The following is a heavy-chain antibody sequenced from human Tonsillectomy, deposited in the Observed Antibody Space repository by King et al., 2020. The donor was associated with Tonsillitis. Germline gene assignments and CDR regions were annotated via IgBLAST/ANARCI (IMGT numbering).Heavy chain of an antibody. CDR3: AKDLMTTVTSLNSAAIDH. CDR2: VSGSGGST. D-gene: IGHD4-11*01. CDR1: GFTFSNYA. V-gene: IGHV3-23*04. Sequence: VQLVESGGGSVQPGGSLRLSCAASGFTFSNYAMNWVRQAPGKGLEWVSGVSGSGGSTYYADSVKGGFTVSRDNSKNTLFLQMNSPRAGETAVYYCAKDLMTTVTSLNSAAIDHWGQGTLVTVSS. J-gene: IGHJ4*02.